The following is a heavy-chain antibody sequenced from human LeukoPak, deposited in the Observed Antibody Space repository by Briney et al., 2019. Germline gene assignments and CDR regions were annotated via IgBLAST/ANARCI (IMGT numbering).Heavy chain of an antibody. CDR3: ARALWNSGYPFDY. D-gene: IGHD5-12*01. Sequence: GASVKVSCKASGYTFTSYAMHWVRQAPGQRLEWMGWINAGNGNTKYSQKFQGRVTITRDTSASTAYMEPSSLRSEDTAVYYCARALWNSGYPFDYWGQGTLVTVSS. J-gene: IGHJ4*02. CDR1: GYTFTSYA. CDR2: INAGNGNT. V-gene: IGHV1-3*01.